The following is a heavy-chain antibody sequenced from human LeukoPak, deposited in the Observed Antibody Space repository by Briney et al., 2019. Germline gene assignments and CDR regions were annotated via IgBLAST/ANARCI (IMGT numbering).Heavy chain of an antibody. CDR3: ASGSSSFDY. D-gene: IGHD1-26*01. CDR1: GGSFSGYY. Sequence: SETLSRTCAVYGGSFSGYYWSWIRQPPGKGLEWIGEINHSGSTNYNPSLKSRVTISVDTSKNQFSLKLSSVTAADTAVYYCASGSSSFDYWGQGTLVTVSS. V-gene: IGHV4-34*01. J-gene: IGHJ4*02. CDR2: INHSGST.